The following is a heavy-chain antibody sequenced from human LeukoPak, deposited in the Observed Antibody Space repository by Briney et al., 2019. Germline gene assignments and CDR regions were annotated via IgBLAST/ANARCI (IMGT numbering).Heavy chain of an antibody. CDR1: GGSISSSSYY. V-gene: IGHV4-39*01. CDR2: IYYSGST. D-gene: IGHD6-19*01. Sequence: SETLSLTCTVSGGSISSSSYYWGWIRQPPGKGLEWIGSIYYSGSTYYNPSLKSRVTTSVDTSKNQFSLKLSSVTAADTAVYYCARLEWLGNPYNWFDPWGQGTLVTVSS. CDR3: ARLEWLGNPYNWFDP. J-gene: IGHJ5*02.